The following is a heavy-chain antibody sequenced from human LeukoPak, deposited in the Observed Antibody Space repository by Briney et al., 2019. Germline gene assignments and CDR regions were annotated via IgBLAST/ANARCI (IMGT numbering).Heavy chain of an antibody. CDR2: IHYSGST. J-gene: IGHJ6*02. CDR1: GGSISSSSYY. D-gene: IGHD2-15*01. V-gene: IGHV4-61*05. CDR3: ARHPGYCSGGICYTLDV. Sequence: SETLSLTCTVSGGSISSSSYYWGWIRQPPGKGLEWIGYIHYSGSTNYNPSLKSRVTISVDTSKNQFSLKLSSVTAADTAAYYCARHPGYCSGGICYTLDVWGQGTTVTASS.